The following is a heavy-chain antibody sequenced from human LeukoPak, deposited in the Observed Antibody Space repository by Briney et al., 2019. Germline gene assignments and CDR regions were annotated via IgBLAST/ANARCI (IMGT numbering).Heavy chain of an antibody. D-gene: IGHD3-16*02. J-gene: IGHJ4*02. Sequence: PSETLSLTCTVSGGSISSSSYYWGWIRQPPGKGLEWIGEINHSGSTNYNPSLKSRVTISVDTSKNQFSLKLSSVTAADTAVYYCARVRLSAPFDYWGQGTLVTVSS. CDR3: ARVRLSAPFDY. CDR2: INHSGST. V-gene: IGHV4-39*07. CDR1: GGSISSSSYY.